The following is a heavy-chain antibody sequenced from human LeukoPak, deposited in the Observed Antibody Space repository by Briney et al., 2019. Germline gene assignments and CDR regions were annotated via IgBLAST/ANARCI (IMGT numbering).Heavy chain of an antibody. CDR1: GFTFTSYA. CDR3: AKGRDTSGRQNFDF. D-gene: IGHD6-19*01. J-gene: IGHJ4*02. V-gene: IGHV3-23*01. Sequence: GGSLRLSCEASGFTFTSYAMHWVRRAPGKGLEWVSSISASGSGTFYTDSMNGRFTISRDNAKKTFFLQMKNLRPGDTALYYCAKGRDTSGRQNFDFWGQGTLVTVSS. CDR2: ISASGSGT.